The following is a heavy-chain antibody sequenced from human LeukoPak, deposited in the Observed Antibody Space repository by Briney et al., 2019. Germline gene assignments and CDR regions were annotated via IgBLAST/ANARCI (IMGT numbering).Heavy chain of an antibody. CDR2: INHSGST. V-gene: IGHV4-34*01. CDR3: ARLLVPYGSGIGHWFDP. CDR1: GGSFSGYY. Sequence: SETLSLTCAVYGGSFSGYYWSWIRQPPGKGLEWIGEINHSGSTNYNPSLKSRVTISVDTSKNQFSLKLSSVTAADTAVYYCARLLVPYGSGIGHWFDPWGQGTLVTVSS. J-gene: IGHJ5*02. D-gene: IGHD3-10*01.